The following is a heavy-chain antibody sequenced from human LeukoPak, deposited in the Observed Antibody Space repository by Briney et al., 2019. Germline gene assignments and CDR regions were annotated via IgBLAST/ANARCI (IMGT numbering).Heavy chain of an antibody. V-gene: IGHV1-69*04. CDR1: GGTFSSYA. CDR3: AREITYYYGSGTDAFDI. Sequence: SVKVSCKASGGTFSSYAISWVRQAPGQGLEWMGRIIPILGIANYAQKFQGRVTITADESTSTAYMELSSLRSEDTAVYYCAREITYYYGSGTDAFDIWGQGTMVTVSS. CDR2: IIPILGIA. J-gene: IGHJ3*02. D-gene: IGHD3-10*01.